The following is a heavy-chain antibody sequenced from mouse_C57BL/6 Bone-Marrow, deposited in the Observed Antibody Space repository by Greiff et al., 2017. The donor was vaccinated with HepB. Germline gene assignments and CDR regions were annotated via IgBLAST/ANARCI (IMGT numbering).Heavy chain of an antibody. V-gene: IGHV5-4*01. CDR2: ISDGGSYT. D-gene: IGHD1-1*01. CDR3: ARDADYYGSRVGYYAMDY. J-gene: IGHJ4*01. Sequence: DVKLVESGGGLVKPGGSLKLSCAASGFTFSSYAMSWVRQTPEKRLEWVATISDGGSYTYYPDNVKGRFTISRDNAKNNLYLQMSHLKSEDTAMYYCARDADYYGSRVGYYAMDYWGQGTSVTVSS. CDR1: GFTFSSYA.